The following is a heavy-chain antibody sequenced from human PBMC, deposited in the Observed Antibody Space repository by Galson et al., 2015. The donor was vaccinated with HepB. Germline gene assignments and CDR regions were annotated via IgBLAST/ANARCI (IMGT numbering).Heavy chain of an antibody. Sequence: SLRLSCAASGFIFSSYGMHWVRQAPGKGLEWVAVIWFDGSNKYYGDSVKGRFTISRDNSKNTLYLQMNSLRLEDTAVYYCARGRRGYSGYDFLDYWGQGTLVTVSS. CDR3: ARGRRGYSGYDFLDY. CDR1: GFIFSSYG. CDR2: IWFDGSNK. D-gene: IGHD5-12*01. J-gene: IGHJ4*02. V-gene: IGHV3-33*01.